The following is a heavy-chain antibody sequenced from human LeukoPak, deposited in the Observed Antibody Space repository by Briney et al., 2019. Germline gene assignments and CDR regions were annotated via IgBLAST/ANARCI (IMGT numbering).Heavy chain of an antibody. V-gene: IGHV4-34*01. CDR1: GGSFSGYY. Sequence: SETLSLTCAVYGGSFSGYYWSWIRQPPGKGLEWIGEINHSGSTNYNPSLKSRVTISVDTSKNQFSLKLSSVTAADTAVYYCASSSRVVVVAATRYYYYYMDVWGKGTTVTVSS. CDR3: ASSSRVVVVAATRYYYYYMDV. D-gene: IGHD2-15*01. CDR2: INHSGST. J-gene: IGHJ6*03.